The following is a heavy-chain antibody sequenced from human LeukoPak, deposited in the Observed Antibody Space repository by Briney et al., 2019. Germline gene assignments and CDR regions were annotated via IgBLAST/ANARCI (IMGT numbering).Heavy chain of an antibody. J-gene: IGHJ5*02. CDR3: ARDLLERFDP. CDR2: IWYDGSNK. Sequence: GGSLRLSCAASGFTFSSYGMHWVRQAPGKGLEWVAVIWYDGSNKYYADSVKGRFTISRDNSKNTLDLQMSSLRAEDTAVYYCARDLLERFDPWGQGTLVTVSS. CDR1: GFTFSSYG. D-gene: IGHD1-1*01. V-gene: IGHV3-33*01.